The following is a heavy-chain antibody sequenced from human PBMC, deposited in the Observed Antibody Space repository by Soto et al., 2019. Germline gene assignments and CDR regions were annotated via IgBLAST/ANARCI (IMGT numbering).Heavy chain of an antibody. J-gene: IGHJ4*02. CDR2: ISSTSNYI. V-gene: IGHV3-21*06. D-gene: IGHD3-10*01. CDR1: GFSFSTYT. CDR3: AREKYYGSGSYSH. Sequence: PGGSLRLSCAASGFSFSTYTMNWVRQAPGKGLEWVSSISSTSNYIYYADSVKGRFTISRDNAKNSLYLQLNSLRAEDTAVYYCAREKYYGSGSYSHWGQGTLVTVS.